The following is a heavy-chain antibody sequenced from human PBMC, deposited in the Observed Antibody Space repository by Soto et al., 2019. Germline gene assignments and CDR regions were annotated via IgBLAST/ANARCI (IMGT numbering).Heavy chain of an antibody. J-gene: IGHJ6*02. CDR2: FNSGTGYI. D-gene: IGHD2-2*01. Sequence: PGGSLRLSCAASGFTFSSYSMNWVRQAPGKGLEWVSSFNSGTGYIYYVDSVKGRFTISSDNAKNSLYVQLNSLRAEDTAVYYWGRDAPQGGGGTVVGMDVWGQGTTVTVSS. V-gene: IGHV3-21*01. CDR3: GRDAPQGGGGTVVGMDV. CDR1: GFTFSSYS.